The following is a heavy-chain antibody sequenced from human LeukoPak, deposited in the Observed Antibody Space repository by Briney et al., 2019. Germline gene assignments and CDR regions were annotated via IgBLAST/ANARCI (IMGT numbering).Heavy chain of an antibody. V-gene: IGHV3-9*01. Sequence: PGGSLRLSCAASGFTFDDYAMHWVRQAPGKGLEWVSGISWNSGSIGYADSVKGRFTISRDNAKNSLYLQMNSLRAEDAAVYYCARQLGYCSDGSCYFDYWGQGTLVTVSS. CDR1: GFTFDDYA. D-gene: IGHD2-15*01. CDR3: ARQLGYCSDGSCYFDY. CDR2: ISWNSGSI. J-gene: IGHJ4*02.